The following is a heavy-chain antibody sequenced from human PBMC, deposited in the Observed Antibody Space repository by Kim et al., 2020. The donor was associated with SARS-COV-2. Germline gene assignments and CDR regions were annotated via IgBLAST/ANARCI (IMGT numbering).Heavy chain of an antibody. CDR3: ASDNDDGVVIYALQI. D-gene: IGHD2-21*01. CDR2: IIPLSGTI. V-gene: IGHV1-69*13. Sequence: SVKVSCKASGGNFVHYELTWVRQAPGQGLEWMGGIIPLSGTINYAQKFQGRLTITADESTNTVYMELSRLKSDDTAVYYCASDNDDGVVIYALQIWGPGTMVIVSS. CDR1: GGNFVHYE. J-gene: IGHJ3*02.